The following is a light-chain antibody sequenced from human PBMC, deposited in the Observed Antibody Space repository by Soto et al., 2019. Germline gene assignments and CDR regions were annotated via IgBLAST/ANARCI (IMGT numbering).Light chain of an antibody. Sequence: QSALTQPASVSGSPGQSITISCTGTSSDVGSYNYVSWYQQYPGKAPKLMIYDVSNRPSGVSYRFSGSKSGNTASLTISGLQAEDEADYYSSSYTTSSTHVVLGGGTKLTVL. V-gene: IGLV2-14*01. J-gene: IGLJ2*01. CDR2: DVS. CDR3: SSYTTSSTHVV. CDR1: SSDVGSYNY.